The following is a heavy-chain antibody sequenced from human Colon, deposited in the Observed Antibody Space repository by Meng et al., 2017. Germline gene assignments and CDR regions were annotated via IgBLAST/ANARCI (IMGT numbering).Heavy chain of an antibody. CDR3: ARVHNWQWPRELDY. V-gene: IGHV4-4*02. Sequence: VQMPEPGPGLWQLSATPSLTCNGSGDSVSSYSWWTWVLQPPGKGLRGIGEIKRTGNTNYNPSLKSRVTMLVDKSKNQVSLNVSSVTAADTAVYYCARVHNWQWPRELDYWGQGTLVTVSS. J-gene: IGHJ4*02. CDR2: IKRTGNT. D-gene: IGHD6-19*01. CDR1: GDSVSSYSW.